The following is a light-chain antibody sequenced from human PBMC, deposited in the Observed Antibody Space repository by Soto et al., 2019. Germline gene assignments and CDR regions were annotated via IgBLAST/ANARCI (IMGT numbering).Light chain of an antibody. V-gene: IGLV2-8*01. CDR2: EVS. CDR3: CSYAGSLYVV. CDR1: SSDVGTYNY. J-gene: IGLJ2*01. Sequence: QSVLTQPASVSGSPGQSITISCTGTSSDVGTYNYVSWYQQHPGKAPKLIIYEVSKRPSGVPDRFSGSKSGNTASLTITGLQAEDEADYYCCSYAGSLYVVFGGGTKLTVL.